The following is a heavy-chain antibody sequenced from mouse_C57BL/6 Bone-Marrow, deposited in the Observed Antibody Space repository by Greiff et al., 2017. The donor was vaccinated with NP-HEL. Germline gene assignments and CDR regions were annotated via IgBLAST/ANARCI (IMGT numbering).Heavy chain of an antibody. J-gene: IGHJ3*01. CDR3: AIDDGYYRFAY. Sequence: EVNVVESGGGLVQSGRSLRLSCATSGFTFSDFYMEWVRQAPGKGLEWIAASRNKANDYTTEYSASVKGRFIVSRDTSQSILYLQMNALRAEDTAIYYCAIDDGYYRFAYWGQGTLVTVSA. V-gene: IGHV7-1*01. CDR2: SRNKANDYTT. D-gene: IGHD2-3*01. CDR1: GFTFSDFY.